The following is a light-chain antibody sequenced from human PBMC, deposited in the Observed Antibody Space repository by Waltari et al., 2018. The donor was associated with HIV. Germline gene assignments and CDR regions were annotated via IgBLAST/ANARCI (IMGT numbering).Light chain of an antibody. CDR1: SGSVPTSHY. Sequence: QTVVTQEPSFSASPGGTVTLNSGLTSGSVPTSHYPIWNQRTPGRAPRTLIYNTIIRSSGVPDRFSGSILGNKAALTITWAQADDESDYYCMLYLDRGIYVFGGGTKVTVL. V-gene: IGLV8-61*01. CDR2: NTI. J-gene: IGLJ3*02. CDR3: MLYLDRGIYV.